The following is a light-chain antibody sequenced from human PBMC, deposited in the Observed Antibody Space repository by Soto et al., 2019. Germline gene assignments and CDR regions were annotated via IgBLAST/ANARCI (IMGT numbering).Light chain of an antibody. CDR3: SSYTSSSPYV. Sequence: QSVLTQPASVSGSPGQSITISCTGTSSDVGGYNYVSWYQQHPGKAPKLMIYDVSNRPSRVSNRFSGSKSGNTASLTISGLQAEDEADYYCSSYTSSSPYVFGTGTKVTV. V-gene: IGLV2-14*01. J-gene: IGLJ1*01. CDR2: DVS. CDR1: SSDVGGYNY.